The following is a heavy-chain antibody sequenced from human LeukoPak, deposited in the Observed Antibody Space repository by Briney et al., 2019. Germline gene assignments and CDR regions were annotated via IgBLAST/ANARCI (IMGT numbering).Heavy chain of an antibody. Sequence: GGSLRLSCAASGFTVSSNYMTWVRQAPGNGLEWVSVIYSGGSTYYADSVKGRDAISRDNSKNTVFLQMNSVRAEDTAVYFCARSYSNHLFGMDVWGQGTTVTVTS. J-gene: IGHJ6*02. D-gene: IGHD4-11*01. CDR3: ARSYSNHLFGMDV. CDR2: IYSGGST. CDR1: GFTVSSNY. V-gene: IGHV3-66*01.